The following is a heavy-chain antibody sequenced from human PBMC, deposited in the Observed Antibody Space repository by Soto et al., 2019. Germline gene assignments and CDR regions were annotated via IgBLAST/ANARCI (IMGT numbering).Heavy chain of an antibody. Sequence: GESLKISCKGSGYSFTNYWIGWVRQLPGKGLEWMGIIYPGDSDARYSPSFQGQVTISADKSITTAYLQWSSLKASDTAIYYCVRRAASTAFHEYWAPGTLVNLSS. CDR1: GYSFTNYW. J-gene: IGHJ4*02. CDR2: IYPGDSDA. CDR3: VRRAASTAFHEY. D-gene: IGHD1-1*01. V-gene: IGHV5-51*01.